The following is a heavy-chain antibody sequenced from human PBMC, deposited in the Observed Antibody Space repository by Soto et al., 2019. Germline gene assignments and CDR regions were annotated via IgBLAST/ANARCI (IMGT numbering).Heavy chain of an antibody. CDR2: INHSGST. CDR1: GGSFSGYY. D-gene: IGHD2-2*01. J-gene: IGHJ4*02. Sequence: QVQLQQWGAGLLKPSETLSLTCAVYGGSFSGYYWSWIRQPPGKGLEWIGEINHSGSTNYNPSLKSRVTISVDTSKNQFSLKLSSVTAADTAVYYCARGRTYCSSTSCYGAYFDYWGQGTLVTVSS. V-gene: IGHV4-34*01. CDR3: ARGRTYCSSTSCYGAYFDY.